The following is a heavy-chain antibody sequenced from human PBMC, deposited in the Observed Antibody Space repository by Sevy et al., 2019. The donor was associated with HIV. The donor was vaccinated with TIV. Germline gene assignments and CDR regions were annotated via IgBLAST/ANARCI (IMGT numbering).Heavy chain of an antibody. Sequence: GGSLRLSCTASGFTFGDYCMSWVRQAPGKGLEWVAFLKSDVYGGRVDHAASGRGRFVISRADSKTIAYLQMNDLKTEDTGVYYCTRWKAAQSIFDYWGQGALVTVSS. CDR2: LKSDVYGGRV. D-gene: IGHD6-13*01. J-gene: IGHJ4*02. CDR1: GFTFGDYC. V-gene: IGHV3-49*04. CDR3: TRWKAAQSIFDY.